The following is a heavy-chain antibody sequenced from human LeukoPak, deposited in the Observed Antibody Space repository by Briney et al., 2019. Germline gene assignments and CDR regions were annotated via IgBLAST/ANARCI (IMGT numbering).Heavy chain of an antibody. CDR3: ARVSDDYVWGSLPY. Sequence: ASVKVSCKPSGYTFTINGITWVRQAPGQGLEWMGWISAYNGNTNYAQKLQGRVTMTTDTSTSTAYMELRSLGSDDTAVYYCARVSDDYVWGSLPYWGQGTLVTVSS. V-gene: IGHV1-18*01. D-gene: IGHD3-16*01. CDR1: GYTFTING. CDR2: ISAYNGNT. J-gene: IGHJ4*02.